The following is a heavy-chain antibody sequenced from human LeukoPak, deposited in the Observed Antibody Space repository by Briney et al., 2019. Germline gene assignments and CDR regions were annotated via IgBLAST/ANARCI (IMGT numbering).Heavy chain of an antibody. Sequence: ADPLSLTCAVYGGSLWGFHWRWLRHPTGEGVEWSGDINHSKSTNYNPSLKSRVTISVDASKTQYQLKLSPVTAADAAVYYCARAYDIVTPRPFDYWGQGTLVTVPS. CDR3: ARAYDIVTPRPFDY. V-gene: IGHV4-34*01. CDR1: GGSLWGFH. CDR2: INHSKST. J-gene: IGHJ4*02. D-gene: IGHD3-9*01.